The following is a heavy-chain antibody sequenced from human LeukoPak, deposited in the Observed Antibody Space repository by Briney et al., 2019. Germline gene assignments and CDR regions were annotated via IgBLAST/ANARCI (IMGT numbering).Heavy chain of an antibody. CDR3: GRTLWYGVFDI. CDR1: GYTFTGYY. J-gene: IGHJ3*02. Sequence: ASVKVSCKASGYTFTGYYMHWVRQAPGQGLEWMGWINPNSGGTNYAQKFQGRVTMTRDTSISTAYMELSRLRSDDTAVYYCGRTLWYGVFDIWAKGTRVTVFS. CDR2: INPNSGGT. D-gene: IGHD2-8*01. V-gene: IGHV1-2*02.